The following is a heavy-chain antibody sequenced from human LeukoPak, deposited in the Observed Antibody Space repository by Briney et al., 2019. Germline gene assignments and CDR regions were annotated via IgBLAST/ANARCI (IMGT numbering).Heavy chain of an antibody. CDR3: ARLDYGGNPVRY. CDR2: THPGDSDT. Sequence: GESLKISCKGSGYSFTSFWIGWVRQMPGKGLEWMGITHPGDSDTRYSPSFQGQVTISADKSISTAFLQWSSLKASDSAMYCCARLDYGGNPVRYWGQGTLVTVSS. J-gene: IGHJ4*02. V-gene: IGHV5-51*01. D-gene: IGHD4-23*01. CDR1: GYSFTSFW.